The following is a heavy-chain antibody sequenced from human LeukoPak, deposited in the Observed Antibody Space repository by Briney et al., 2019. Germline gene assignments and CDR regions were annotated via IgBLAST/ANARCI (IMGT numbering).Heavy chain of an antibody. CDR3: ARYSSSWYEIDY. D-gene: IGHD6-13*01. V-gene: IGHV1-69*04. CDR1: GGTFSSYA. Sequence: ASVKVSCKASGGTFSSYAISWVRQAPGQGLEWMGRIIPILGIANYAQMFQGRVTMTRDTSTRTVYMELRSLRSDDTAVYYCARYSSSWYEIDYWGQGTLVTVSS. CDR2: IIPILGIA. J-gene: IGHJ4*02.